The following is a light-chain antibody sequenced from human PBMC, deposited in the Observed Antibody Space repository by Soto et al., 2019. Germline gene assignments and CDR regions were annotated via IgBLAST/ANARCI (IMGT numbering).Light chain of an antibody. J-gene: IGKJ4*01. CDR1: QSISSW. Sequence: DIQMTQSPSILSASVGDRVTITCRASQSISSWLAWYQQKPGKAPKLLIYDASSFESGVPSRFSGSGSGTEFTLTISSLQPDDFATYYCQQYNSYPITFGGGTKVEIK. V-gene: IGKV1-5*01. CDR2: DAS. CDR3: QQYNSYPIT.